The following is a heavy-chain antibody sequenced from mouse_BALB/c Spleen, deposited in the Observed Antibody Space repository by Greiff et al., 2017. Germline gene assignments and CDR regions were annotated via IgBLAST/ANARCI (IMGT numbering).Heavy chain of an antibody. CDR3: TRPFNWDWFAY. CDR2: IYPGNSDT. D-gene: IGHD4-1*02. Sequence: EVQLQQSGTVLARPGASVKMSCKASGYTFTSYWMHWVKQRPGQGLEWIGAIYPGNSDTSYNQKFKGKAKLTAVTSTSTAYMELSSLTNEDSAVYYCTRPFNWDWFAYWGQGTLVTVSA. CDR1: GYTFTSYW. V-gene: IGHV1-5*01. J-gene: IGHJ3*01.